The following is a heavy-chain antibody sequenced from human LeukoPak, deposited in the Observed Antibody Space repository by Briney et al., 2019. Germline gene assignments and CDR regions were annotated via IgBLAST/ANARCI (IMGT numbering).Heavy chain of an antibody. Sequence: SETLSLTCIVSGGSISSYYWSWIRQPPGKGLEWIGYIYYSGSTNYNPFLKSRVTISVDTSKNQFSLKLSSVTAADTAVYYCALLAVAGTRGGYYYYGMDVWGKGTTVTVSS. CDR3: ALLAVAGTRGGYYYYGMDV. CDR1: GGSISSYY. CDR2: IYYSGST. V-gene: IGHV4-59*01. J-gene: IGHJ6*04. D-gene: IGHD6-19*01.